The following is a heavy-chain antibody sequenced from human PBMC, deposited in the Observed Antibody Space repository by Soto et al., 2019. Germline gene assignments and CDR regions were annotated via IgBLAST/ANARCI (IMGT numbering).Heavy chain of an antibody. CDR1: GYTFTSYD. Sequence: QVQLVQSGAEVKKPGASVKVSCKASGYTFTSYDINWVRQATGQGLEWMGWMNPNSGNTSYAQKLQGRATVTRNTSISTAYMQLSSLRSEDTPVYYCARGRSDYLDYWGPGTLVTVSS. V-gene: IGHV1-8*01. J-gene: IGHJ4*02. CDR3: ARGRSDYLDY. D-gene: IGHD2-15*01. CDR2: MNPNSGNT.